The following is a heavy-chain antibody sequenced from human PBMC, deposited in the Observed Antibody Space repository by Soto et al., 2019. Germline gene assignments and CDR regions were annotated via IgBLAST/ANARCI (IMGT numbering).Heavy chain of an antibody. CDR3: ARAGGSYDSSYSYFDY. V-gene: IGHV3-21*01. J-gene: IGHJ4*02. Sequence: GGSLRLSCAASGFTVSSNYMSWVRQAPGKGLEWVSSISSSSSYIYYADSVKGRFTISRDNAKNSLYLQMNSLRAEDTAVYYCARAGGSYDSSYSYFDYWGQGTLVTVSS. CDR1: GFTVSSNY. D-gene: IGHD1-26*01. CDR2: ISSSSSYI.